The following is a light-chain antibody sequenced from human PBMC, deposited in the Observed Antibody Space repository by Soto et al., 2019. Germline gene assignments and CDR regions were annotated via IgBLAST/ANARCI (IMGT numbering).Light chain of an antibody. CDR1: QSISSY. J-gene: IGKJ4*01. V-gene: IGKV3-11*01. CDR2: DAS. CDR3: QQRSNWPLT. Sequence: EIVLTQSPATLSLSPGERATLSCRASQSISSYLAWYQKKPGQAPRLLIYDASDRATGIPARFSGSGSDTDFTLTISSLEPEDFAVYYCQQRSNWPLTFGGGTKVDI.